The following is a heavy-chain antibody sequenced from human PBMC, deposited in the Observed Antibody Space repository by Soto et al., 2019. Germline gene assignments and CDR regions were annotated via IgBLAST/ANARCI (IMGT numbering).Heavy chain of an antibody. V-gene: IGHV3-15*01. D-gene: IGHD2-8*02. CDR2: IKSKTDGGTI. Sequence: EVQLVESGGGLVEPGGSLRLSCAASGITFSNAWMMWVRQAPGKGLEWVGRIKSKTDGGTIDYAAPVKGRFTISRDDSENTLYLQMYSLKTEDTAVYYCTTAVRWEDIVLSPTGLHEYWGQGTLVTVSS. CDR1: GITFSNAW. J-gene: IGHJ4*02. CDR3: TTAVRWEDIVLSPTGLHEY.